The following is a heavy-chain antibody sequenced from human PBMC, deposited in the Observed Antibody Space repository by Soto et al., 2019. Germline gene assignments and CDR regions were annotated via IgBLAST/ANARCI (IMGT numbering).Heavy chain of an antibody. D-gene: IGHD3-10*01. CDR3: ARGLDGVLYYYYYYTDV. CDR1: GYTFTSYD. CDR2: MNPNSGNT. V-gene: IGHV1-8*01. J-gene: IGHJ6*03. Sequence: EASVKVSCKASGYTFTSYDINWVRQATGQGLEWMGWMNPNSGNTGYAQKFQGRVTMTRNTSISTAYMELSSLRSEDTAVYYCARGLDGVLYYYYYYTDVWGKGTTVTVSS.